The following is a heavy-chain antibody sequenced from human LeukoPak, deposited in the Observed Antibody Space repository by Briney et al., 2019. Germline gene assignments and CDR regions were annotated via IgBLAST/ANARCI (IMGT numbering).Heavy chain of an antibody. D-gene: IGHD3-3*01. V-gene: IGHV1-69*05. Sequence: SSVKVSCKASGGTFSSYAISWVRQAPGQGLEWMGGIIPIFGTANYAQKFQGRVTITTDESTSTAYMELSSLRSEDTAVYYCARDDNDFWSGYYTFDYWGQGTLVTVSS. CDR1: GGTFSSYA. CDR2: IIPIFGTA. CDR3: ARDDNDFWSGYYTFDY. J-gene: IGHJ4*02.